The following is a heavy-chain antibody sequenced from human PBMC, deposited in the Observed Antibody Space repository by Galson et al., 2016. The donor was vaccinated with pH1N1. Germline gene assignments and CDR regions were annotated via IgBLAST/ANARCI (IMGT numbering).Heavy chain of an antibody. Sequence: TLSLTCTVSGGSINSDSYYWSWIQQPAGKGLEWIGRIYTSGGTNYNPSLKSRVTISVDTSKNHFSLKLSSVTAADTAVYYCARDAAHTGTYYVAFDTWGQGTIVTVSS. V-gene: IGHV4-61*02. D-gene: IGHD1-26*01. CDR1: GGSINSDSYY. CDR2: IYTSGGT. J-gene: IGHJ3*02. CDR3: ARDAAHTGTYYVAFDT.